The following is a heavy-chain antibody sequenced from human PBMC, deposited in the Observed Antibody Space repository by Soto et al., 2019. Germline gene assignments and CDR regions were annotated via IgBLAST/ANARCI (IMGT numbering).Heavy chain of an antibody. CDR2: IRSKAYGGTT. Sequence: PGGSLRLSCTASGFTFGDYAMSWVRQAPGKGLEWVGFIRSKAYGGTTEYAASVKGRFTISRDDSKSIAYLQMNSLKTEDTAVYYCTRVAYYYYGMDVWGQGTTVTVSS. CDR1: GFTFGDYA. V-gene: IGHV3-49*04. J-gene: IGHJ6*02. CDR3: TRVAYYYYGMDV.